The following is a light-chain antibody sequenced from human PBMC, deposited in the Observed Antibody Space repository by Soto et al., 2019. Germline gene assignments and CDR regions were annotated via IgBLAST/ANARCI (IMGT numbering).Light chain of an antibody. CDR1: ESLVYSDGTTY. V-gene: IGKV2-30*01. Sequence: VVMTQTPLSLPVILGQPASISCRSSESLVYSDGTTYLIWFHQRPGHSPRRLIYKVSNRGSGVPERFSGSGSGCYFPCIISWVEYEDVGVYYCMSGTHWPRTFGQGTKVEIK. CDR2: KVS. CDR3: MSGTHWPRT. J-gene: IGKJ1*01.